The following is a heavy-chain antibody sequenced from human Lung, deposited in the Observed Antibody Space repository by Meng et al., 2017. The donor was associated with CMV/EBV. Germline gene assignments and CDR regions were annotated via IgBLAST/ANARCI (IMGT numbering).Heavy chain of an antibody. CDR2: IFPIFGTA. Sequence: SVKVSCKGSRGTLSRYAIRWVRQAPGQGLEWMGGIFPIFGTANFAQKLQGRVTITTDESPSTAYMELSSLRSEDTAVYYCASADIVVVPAASGGAYYYYGMDFWGQGTTVTGSS. J-gene: IGHJ6*02. D-gene: IGHD2-2*01. CDR3: ASADIVVVPAASGGAYYYYGMDF. V-gene: IGHV1-69*05. CDR1: RGTLSRYA.